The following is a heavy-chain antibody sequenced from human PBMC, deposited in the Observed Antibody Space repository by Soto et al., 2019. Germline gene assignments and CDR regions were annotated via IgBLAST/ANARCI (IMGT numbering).Heavy chain of an antibody. V-gene: IGHV3-33*01. CDR3: ARANYGSGSNYNYGLDV. CDR2: IWYDGSNK. J-gene: IGHJ6*02. CDR1: GFTFSRHG. Sequence: QVQLVESGGGVVQPGTSLRLSCAASGFTFSRHGMHWVRQAPGKGLEWVAVIWYDGSNKYYADSVKGRFTISRDNSNTTLYLQMNSLRAEDAAVYYCARANYGSGSNYNYGLDVWGQGTTVTVSS. D-gene: IGHD3-10*01.